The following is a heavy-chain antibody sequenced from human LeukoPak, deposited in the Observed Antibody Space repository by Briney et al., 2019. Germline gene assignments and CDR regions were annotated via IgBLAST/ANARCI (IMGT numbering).Heavy chain of an antibody. Sequence: SKTLSLTCTVSGGSISSSSYYWGWIRQPPGKGLEWIGSIYYSGSTYYNPSLKSRVTISVDTSKNQFSLKLSSVTAADTAVYYCARQFALVRGGHYFDYWGQGTLVTVSS. CDR1: GGSISSSSYY. V-gene: IGHV4-39*01. CDR2: IYYSGST. J-gene: IGHJ4*02. CDR3: ARQFALVRGGHYFDY. D-gene: IGHD3-10*01.